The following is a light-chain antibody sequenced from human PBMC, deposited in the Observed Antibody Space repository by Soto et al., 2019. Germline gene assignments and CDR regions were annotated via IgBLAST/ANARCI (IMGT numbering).Light chain of an antibody. CDR2: AAS. CDR3: QQYYNSVLT. V-gene: IGKV1-39*01. J-gene: IGKJ4*01. Sequence: DIQMTQSPSSLSASLGDRVTITFLASQSISNFLNWVQHKPGNAPKVLISAASTLQSGVPPRFSGSESGTDFTLTISSLQPEDSASYYCQQYYNSVLTFGGGTKVDIK. CDR1: QSISNF.